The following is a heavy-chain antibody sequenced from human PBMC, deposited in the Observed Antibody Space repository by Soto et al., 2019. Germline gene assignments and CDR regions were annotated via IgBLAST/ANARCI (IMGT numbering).Heavy chain of an antibody. Sequence: PGGSLRVSCVASGFTFSAYAMTWVRQAPGRGLEWVSSITVGGDVTTYADSVRGRFTISRDNSKNTLYLQMNSLRAEHTAVYYCIRDPIGDYIGAFDSWGQRTLVSVSS. J-gene: IGHJ3*01. CDR3: IRDPIGDYIGAFDS. CDR1: GFTFSAYA. CDR2: ITVGGDVT. V-gene: IGHV3-23*01. D-gene: IGHD4-17*01.